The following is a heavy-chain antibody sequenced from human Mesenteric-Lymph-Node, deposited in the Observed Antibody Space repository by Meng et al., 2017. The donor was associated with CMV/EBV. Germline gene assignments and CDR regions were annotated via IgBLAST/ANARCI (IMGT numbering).Heavy chain of an antibody. Sequence: QVQLQQWGAGLPKPSETLSVTCAVYGGSFSGYYWNWIRQSPEKGLEWIGEINHSGSTTYNPSFTSRIIISVDTSTNQISLNMSSVTAADTAVYYCARGSSYDILTGYFDYWGQGAPVTVSS. V-gene: IGHV4-34*02. D-gene: IGHD3-9*01. CDR2: INHSGST. CDR1: GGSFSGYY. CDR3: ARGSSYDILTGYFDY. J-gene: IGHJ4*02.